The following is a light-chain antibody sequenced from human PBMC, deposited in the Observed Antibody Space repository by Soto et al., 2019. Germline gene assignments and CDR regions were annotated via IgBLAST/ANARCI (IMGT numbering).Light chain of an antibody. CDR3: QQHNNWPPIT. Sequence: ELVLTQSPGTLALSQGERATLACRASQSFSSTYLSWYQQKPGQTPRLLIYGVSRRATGIPDRFSGSGSGTDFTLTIRRLEPEDLAVYDCQQHNNWPPITFGQGTRLEIK. CDR1: QSFSSTY. J-gene: IGKJ5*01. CDR2: GVS. V-gene: IGKV3-20*01.